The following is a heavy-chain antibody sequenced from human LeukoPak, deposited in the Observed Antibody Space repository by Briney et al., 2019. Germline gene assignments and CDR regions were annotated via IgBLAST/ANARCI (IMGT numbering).Heavy chain of an antibody. D-gene: IGHD6-13*01. CDR2: IYSGGST. J-gene: IGHJ5*02. V-gene: IGHV3-66*01. CDR3: ARGYSSSSATNWFDP. Sequence: PGGSLRLSCAASGFTVSSNYMSWVRQAPGKGLEWVSVIYSGGSTNYADSVKGRFTISRDNSKNTLYLQMNSLRAEDTAVYYCARGYSSSSATNWFDPWGQGTLVTVSS. CDR1: GFTVSSNY.